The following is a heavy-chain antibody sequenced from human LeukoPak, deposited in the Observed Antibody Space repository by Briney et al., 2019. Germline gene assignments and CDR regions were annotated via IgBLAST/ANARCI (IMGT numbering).Heavy chain of an antibody. CDR1: GGTFSSYA. D-gene: IGHD5-18*01. CDR2: IIPIFGTA. J-gene: IGHJ5*02. V-gene: IGHV1-69*06. Sequence: SVKVSCKASGGTFSSYAISWVRQAPGQGLEWMGGIIPIFGTANYAQKFQGRVTITADKSTSTAYMELSSLRSEDTAVYYCARWGDTDTDWFDPWGQGTLVTVSS. CDR3: ARWGDTDTDWFDP.